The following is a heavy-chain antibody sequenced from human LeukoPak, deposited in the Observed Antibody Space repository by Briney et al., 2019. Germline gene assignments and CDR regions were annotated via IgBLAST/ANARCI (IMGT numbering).Heavy chain of an antibody. V-gene: IGHV3-21*01. CDR3: ARDASVRGASDY. Sequence: GGSLRLSCAASGFTFSSYSMNWVRQTPGKGLEWVSSISSSSSYIYYADSLKGRFTISRDNAKSSLYLQMSSLRAEDTAVYYCARDASVRGASDYWGQGTLVTVSS. J-gene: IGHJ4*02. CDR1: GFTFSSYS. CDR2: ISSSSSYI. D-gene: IGHD3-10*01.